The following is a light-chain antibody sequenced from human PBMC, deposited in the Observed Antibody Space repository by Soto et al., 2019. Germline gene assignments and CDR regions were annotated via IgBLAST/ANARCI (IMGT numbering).Light chain of an antibody. CDR3: AAWDDSLNGVYV. CDR2: SDD. Sequence: QSVLTQPPSAFGTPGQRVTISCSGSRSNIGSNNVYWYQQLPGPAPRLLIYSDDKRPSGVPDRFSGSKSGSSASLAITGFQAEDEADYYCAAWDDSLNGVYVFGPGTKLTVL. V-gene: IGLV1-44*01. CDR1: RSNIGSNN. J-gene: IGLJ1*01.